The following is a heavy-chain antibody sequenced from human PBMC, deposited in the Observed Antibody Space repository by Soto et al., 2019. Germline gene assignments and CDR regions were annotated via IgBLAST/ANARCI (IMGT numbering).Heavy chain of an antibody. V-gene: IGHV1-18*01. CDR2: ISAYNGNT. CDR3: ARTWIQLWDFDY. Sequence: ASVKFSCNDSGYTFTSYGISWVRQSPGQGLEWMGWISAYNGNTNYAQKLQGRVTMTTDTSTSTAYMELRSLRSDDTAVYYCARTWIQLWDFDYWGQGTLVTVSS. J-gene: IGHJ4*02. D-gene: IGHD5-18*01. CDR1: GYTFTSYG.